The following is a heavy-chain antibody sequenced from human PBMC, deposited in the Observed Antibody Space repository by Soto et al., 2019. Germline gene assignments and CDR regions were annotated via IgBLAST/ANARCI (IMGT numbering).Heavy chain of an antibody. Sequence: GGSLRLSCAASGFTFNSYTMHWVRQSPGKGLEWVSLISWDGGITYYGDSVKGRFTVSRDNSDNSLYLQMTSLRSDDAAFYYCAKDSYDILTGQKRYFDSWGQGTLVTVSS. CDR3: AKDSYDILTGQKRYFDS. CDR1: GFTFNSYT. D-gene: IGHD3-9*01. V-gene: IGHV3-43*01. CDR2: ISWDGGIT. J-gene: IGHJ4*02.